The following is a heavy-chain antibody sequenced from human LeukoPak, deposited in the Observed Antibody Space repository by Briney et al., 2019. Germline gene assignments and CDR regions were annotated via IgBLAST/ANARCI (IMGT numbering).Heavy chain of an antibody. V-gene: IGHV4-31*03. CDR3: ARFFGMGAFDI. J-gene: IGHJ3*02. D-gene: IGHD1-14*01. CDR1: GGSISSGGYY. CDR2: IYYSGST. Sequence: SETLSLTCTVSGGSISSGGYYWSWIRQHPGKGLEWIGYIYYSGSTYYNPSLKSRVTISVDTSKNQFSLKLSSVAAADTAVYYCARFFGMGAFDIWGQGTMVTVSS.